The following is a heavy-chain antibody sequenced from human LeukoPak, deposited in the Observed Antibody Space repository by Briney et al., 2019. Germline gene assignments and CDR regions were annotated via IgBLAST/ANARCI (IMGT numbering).Heavy chain of an antibody. Sequence: GGSLRLSCAASGFTYSSYGMQWVRQAPGKALEWVAIISYDGRDKFYEDSVKGRFTISRDNSKNTLYLQMNNLRAEDTAVYYCAKPTTVLTSYYFDYWGQGTLVTVSS. CDR1: GFTYSSYG. J-gene: IGHJ4*02. D-gene: IGHD4-23*01. CDR2: ISYDGRDK. V-gene: IGHV3-30*18. CDR3: AKPTTVLTSYYFDY.